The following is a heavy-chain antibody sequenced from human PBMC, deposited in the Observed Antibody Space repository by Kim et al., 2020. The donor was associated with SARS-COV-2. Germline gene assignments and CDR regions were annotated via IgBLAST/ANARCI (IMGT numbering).Heavy chain of an antibody. CDR3: ARRYYYDSSGYLFDY. V-gene: IGHV4-59*13. D-gene: IGHD3-22*01. Sequence: SETLSLTCTVSGGSISSYYWSWIRQPPGKGLEWIGYIYYSGSTNYNPSLKSRVTISVDTSKNQFSLKLSSVTAADTAVYYCARRYYYDSSGYLFDYWGQGTLVTVSS. J-gene: IGHJ4*02. CDR1: GGSISSYY. CDR2: IYYSGST.